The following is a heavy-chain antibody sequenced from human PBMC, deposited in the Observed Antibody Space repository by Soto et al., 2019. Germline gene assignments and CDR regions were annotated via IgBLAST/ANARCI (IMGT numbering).Heavy chain of an antibody. CDR3: AKEMIASTLADFFDY. Sequence: EVQLLESGGGLIQPGGSLRLSCEASGFTFSNYGMIWVRQAPGKGLEWVSTISGSGDRAFYADPVKGRFTISRDNSKNTLYLQMNSLSAEDTAIYYCAKEMIASTLADFFDYWGQGILVTVSS. J-gene: IGHJ4*02. D-gene: IGHD2-21*01. CDR1: GFTFSNYG. V-gene: IGHV3-23*01. CDR2: ISGSGDRA.